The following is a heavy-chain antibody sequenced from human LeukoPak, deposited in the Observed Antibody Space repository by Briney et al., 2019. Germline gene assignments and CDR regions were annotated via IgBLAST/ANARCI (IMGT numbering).Heavy chain of an antibody. V-gene: IGHV4-39*07. CDR1: GGSISSGGYY. D-gene: IGHD2-2*01. Sequence: SETLSLTCTVSGGSISSGGYYWSWIRQHPGKGLEWIGEINHSGGTNYNPSLKSRVTISVDTSKNQFSLKLSSVTAADTAVYYCATWKTYCSSTSCYHFDYWGQGTLVTVSS. CDR3: ATWKTYCSSTSCYHFDY. CDR2: INHSGGT. J-gene: IGHJ4*02.